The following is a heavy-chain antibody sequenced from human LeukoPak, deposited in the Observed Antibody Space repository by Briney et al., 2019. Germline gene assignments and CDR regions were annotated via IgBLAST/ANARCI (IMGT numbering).Heavy chain of an antibody. V-gene: IGHV1-2*02. J-gene: IGHJ6*03. D-gene: IGHD3-10*01. CDR3: AREAYGSGSFRTDYYYMDV. CDR1: GYTFTGFY. CDR2: VTPNSGGT. Sequence: ASVKVSCRASGYTFTGFYIHWMRQAPGHGLEWMGWVTPNSGGTNYAQRFQGRVTMTRDTSISTAYMELNRLRSDDTAVYYCAREAYGSGSFRTDYYYMDVWGKGTTVTISS.